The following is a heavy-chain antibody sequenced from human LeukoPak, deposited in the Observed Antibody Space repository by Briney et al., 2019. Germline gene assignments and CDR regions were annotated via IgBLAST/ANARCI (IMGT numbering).Heavy chain of an antibody. CDR1: GFTFSSYW. CDR3: ARVNWNYKAFDI. CDR2: INSDGSST. V-gene: IGHV3-74*01. D-gene: IGHD1-7*01. J-gene: IGHJ3*02. Sequence: GGSLGLSCAASGFTFSSYWMHWVRQAPGKGLVWVSRINSDGSSTSYADSVKGRFTISRDNAKNTLYLQMNSLRAEDTAVYYCARVNWNYKAFDIWGQGTMVTVSS.